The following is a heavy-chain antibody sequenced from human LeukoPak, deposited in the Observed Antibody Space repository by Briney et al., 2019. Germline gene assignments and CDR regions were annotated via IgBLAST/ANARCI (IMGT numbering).Heavy chain of an antibody. J-gene: IGHJ4*02. CDR1: GYTFTSYG. CDR2: ISAYNGNT. CDR3: ARVKAVQQQLRGIDY. D-gene: IGHD6-13*01. Sequence: RASVTVSCKASGYTFTSYGISWVRQAPGQGLEWMGWISAYNGNTNYAQKLQGRVTMTTDTSTSTAYMELRSLRSDDTAVYYCARVKAVQQQLRGIDYWGQGTLVTVSS. V-gene: IGHV1-18*01.